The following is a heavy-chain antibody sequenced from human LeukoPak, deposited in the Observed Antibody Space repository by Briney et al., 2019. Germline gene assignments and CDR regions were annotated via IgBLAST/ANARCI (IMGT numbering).Heavy chain of an antibody. D-gene: IGHD1-26*01. CDR1: GGSISSYYWSSYY. CDR3: AIKVVGTNHMVFDS. CDR2: IYTSGGT. Sequence: PSETLSLTCTVSGGSISSYYWSSYYWNWIRQPAGKGLEWIGRIYTSGGTKYNPSLKSRITISVDTSKNQFSLKLTSVTAADTAVYYCAIKVVGTNHMVFDSWGQGTLVTVSS. J-gene: IGHJ4*02. V-gene: IGHV4-61*02.